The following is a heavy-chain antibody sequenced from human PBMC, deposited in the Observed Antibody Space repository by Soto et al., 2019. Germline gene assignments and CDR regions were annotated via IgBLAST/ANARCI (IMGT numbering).Heavy chain of an antibody. CDR2: ISYDGSNK. CDR1: GFTFSSYA. D-gene: IGHD3-9*01. V-gene: IGHV3-30-3*01. J-gene: IGHJ6*02. Sequence: PGGSLRLSCAASGFTFSSYAIHWVRQAPGKGLEWVAVISYDGSNKYYADSVKGRFTISRDNSKNTLYLQMNSLRAEDTAVYYCARDGPYDILTGYHYYYYYYGMDVWGQGTTVTVSS. CDR3: ARDGPYDILTGYHYYYYYYGMDV.